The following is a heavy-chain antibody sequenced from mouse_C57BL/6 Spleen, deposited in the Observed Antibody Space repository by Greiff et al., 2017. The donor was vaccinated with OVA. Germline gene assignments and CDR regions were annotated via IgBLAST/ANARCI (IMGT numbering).Heavy chain of an antibody. Sequence: QVQLQQPGAELVKPGASVKLSCKASGYTFTSYWMHWVKQRPGRGLEWIGRIDPNSGGTKYNEKFQSKATLTVDKPSSTAYMPLSSLTSEDSAVYYCAGEEVPVVAPYAMDYWGQGTSVTVSS. CDR3: AGEEVPVVAPYAMDY. D-gene: IGHD1-1*01. CDR1: GYTFTSYW. J-gene: IGHJ4*01. V-gene: IGHV1-72*01. CDR2: IDPNSGGT.